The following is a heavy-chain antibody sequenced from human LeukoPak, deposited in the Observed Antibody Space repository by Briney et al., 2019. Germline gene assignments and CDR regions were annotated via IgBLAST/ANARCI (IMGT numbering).Heavy chain of an antibody. J-gene: IGHJ4*02. CDR2: ITPSGGTT. Sequence: ASVRVSCKASGYTFTSYFIHWIRQAPGQGIEWMGLITPSGGTTTFAQKFHGRVITTRDMSTSTVYLELSSLTSDDTAVYYGARDATSQYYFDFWGQGTLVTVSS. CDR1: GYTFTSYF. V-gene: IGHV1-46*01. CDR3: ARDATSQYYFDF.